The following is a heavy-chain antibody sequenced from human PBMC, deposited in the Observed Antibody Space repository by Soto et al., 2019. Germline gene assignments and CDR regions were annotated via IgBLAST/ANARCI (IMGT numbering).Heavy chain of an antibody. Sequence: EVQLVESGGGLVRPGGSVRLSCAASGFAVGSNYMSWVRQAPGKGLEWVSLIYIGGGTHYADSVKGRFTISRDNYKNTLYLQMNSLRAEDTAVYHCTRGFCNSSSCYANWFDPWGQGTLVTVSS. CDR2: IYIGGGT. D-gene: IGHD2-2*01. CDR3: TRGFCNSSSCYANWFDP. J-gene: IGHJ5*02. V-gene: IGHV3-66*01. CDR1: GFAVGSNY.